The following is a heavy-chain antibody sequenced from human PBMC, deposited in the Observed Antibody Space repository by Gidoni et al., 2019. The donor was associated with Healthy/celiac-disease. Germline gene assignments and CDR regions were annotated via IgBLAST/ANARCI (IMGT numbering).Heavy chain of an antibody. CDR1: GGTFSRYA. D-gene: IGHD6-13*01. V-gene: IGHV1-69*01. CDR3: ARDCIRQYSSSWLRYYYMDV. Sequence: QVQLVQSGAAVKKPGSSVKVSCKASGGTFSRYAISWVRQAPGQGLEWMGGIIPILGTANYAQKSQGRVTITADESTSTAYMELSSLRSEDTAVYYCARDCIRQYSSSWLRYYYMDVWGKGTTVTVSS. J-gene: IGHJ6*03. CDR2: IIPILGTA.